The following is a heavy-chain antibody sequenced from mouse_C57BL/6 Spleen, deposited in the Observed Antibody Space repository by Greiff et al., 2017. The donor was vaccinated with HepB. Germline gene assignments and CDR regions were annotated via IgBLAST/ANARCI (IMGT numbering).Heavy chain of an antibody. CDR1: GYTFTSYW. J-gene: IGHJ4*01. CDR3: AHSRDGNGCYAMDY. Sequence: QVQLQQPGAELVKPGASVKMSCKASGYTFTSYWITWVKQRPGQGLEWIGDIYPGSGSTNYNEKFKSKATLTVDTSSSTAYMELSSLTSEDSAVYYCAHSRDGNGCYAMDYWGQGTSVTVSS. V-gene: IGHV1-55*01. CDR2: IYPGSGST. D-gene: IGHD2-1*01.